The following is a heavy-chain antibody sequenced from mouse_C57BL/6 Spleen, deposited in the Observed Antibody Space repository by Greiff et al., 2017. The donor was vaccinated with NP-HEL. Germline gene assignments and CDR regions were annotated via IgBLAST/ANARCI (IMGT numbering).Heavy chain of an antibody. CDR1: GFNIKDYY. J-gene: IGHJ2*01. CDR2: IDPEDGDT. Sequence: VQLKQSGAELVRPVASVKLSCTASGFNIKDYYMHWVKQRPEQGLEWIGRIDPEDGDTEYAPKFQGKATMTADTSSNTAYLQLSSLTSEDTAVYYCTTRGRLRRPFDYWGQGTTLTVSS. V-gene: IGHV14-1*01. D-gene: IGHD2-4*01. CDR3: TTRGRLRRPFDY.